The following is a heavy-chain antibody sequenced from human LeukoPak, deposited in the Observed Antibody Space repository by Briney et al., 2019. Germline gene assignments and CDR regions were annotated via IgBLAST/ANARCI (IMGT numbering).Heavy chain of an antibody. CDR1: GGSFSGYY. Sequence: SETLSLTCAVYGGSFSGYYWSWIRRPPGKGLEWIGEIDHSGSTNYNPSLKSRVTISVDTSKNQFSLKLSSVTAADTAVYYCARDLGSAAGPATDYWGQGTLVTVSS. D-gene: IGHD6-13*01. CDR3: ARDLGSAAGPATDY. J-gene: IGHJ4*02. V-gene: IGHV4-34*01. CDR2: IDHSGST.